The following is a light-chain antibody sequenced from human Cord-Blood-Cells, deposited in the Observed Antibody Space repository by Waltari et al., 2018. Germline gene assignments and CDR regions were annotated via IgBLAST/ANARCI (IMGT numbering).Light chain of an antibody. CDR3: QQYDNLPRT. CDR1: QDISNY. CDR2: DAS. J-gene: IGKJ1*01. V-gene: IGKV1-33*01. Sequence: DIQMTQSQSSLSASVGDRVTITCQASQDISNYLNWYQQKPGKAPKLLIYDASNLETGVPSRFSGSGSGTDFTFTISSLQPEDIATYYCQQYDNLPRTFGQGTKVEFK.